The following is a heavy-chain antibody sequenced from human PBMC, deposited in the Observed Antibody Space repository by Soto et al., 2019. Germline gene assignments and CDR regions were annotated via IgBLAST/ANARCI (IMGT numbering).Heavy chain of an antibody. V-gene: IGHV3-30-3*01. CDR3: ARGSCSGGSCYSGWYFDL. CDR1: GFTFSSYA. J-gene: IGHJ2*01. D-gene: IGHD2-15*01. CDR2: ISYDGSNK. Sequence: ESGGGVVQPGRSLRLSCAASGFTFSSYAMHWVRQAPGKGLEWVAVISYDGSNKYYADSVKGRFTISRDNSKNTLYLQMNSLRAEDTAVYYCARGSCSGGSCYSGWYFDLWGRGTLVTVSS.